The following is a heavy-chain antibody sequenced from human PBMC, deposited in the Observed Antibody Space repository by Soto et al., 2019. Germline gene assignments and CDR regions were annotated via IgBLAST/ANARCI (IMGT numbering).Heavy chain of an antibody. Sequence: QVQLQESGPGLVKPSQTLSLTCIVSGGSISSGGYYWSWIRQHPGKGLEWIGYIYYSGSTYYNPSLNSRVTLSVDTSESQFSLRLSSVTAADTAVYYCARLDYSNYYYGMDVWGQGTTVTVSS. CDR2: IYYSGST. CDR3: ARLDYSNYYYGMDV. CDR1: GGSISSGGYY. D-gene: IGHD4-4*01. V-gene: IGHV4-31*03. J-gene: IGHJ6*02.